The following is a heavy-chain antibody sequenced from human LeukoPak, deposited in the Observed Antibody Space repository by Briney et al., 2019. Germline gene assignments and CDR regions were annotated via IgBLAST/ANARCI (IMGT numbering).Heavy chain of an antibody. V-gene: IGHV3-23*01. Sequence: GGSLRLSCAASGFTFSSYGMHWVRQAPGKGLEWVSAINTPGGSTYYADSVKGRFTISRDNSKNTLYLQMSSLRAEDTALYYCARDKSSGYYYFDYWGQGTLVTVSS. CDR1: GFTFSSYG. CDR2: INTPGGST. CDR3: ARDKSSGYYYFDY. D-gene: IGHD3-22*01. J-gene: IGHJ4*02.